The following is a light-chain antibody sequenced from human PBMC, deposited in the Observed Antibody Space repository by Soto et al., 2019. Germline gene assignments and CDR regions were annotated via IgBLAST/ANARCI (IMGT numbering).Light chain of an antibody. CDR3: SSYTSSSTYVV. CDR2: DVI. CDR1: SSDVGGYNY. J-gene: IGLJ2*01. Sequence: QSALTQPASVSRSPGQSITISCTGTSSDVGGYNYVSWYQQHPGKAPKLMIYDVINRPSGVSNRFSGSKSGNSASLTISGLQAEDEADYYCSSYTSSSTYVVFGGGTKLTV. V-gene: IGLV2-14*03.